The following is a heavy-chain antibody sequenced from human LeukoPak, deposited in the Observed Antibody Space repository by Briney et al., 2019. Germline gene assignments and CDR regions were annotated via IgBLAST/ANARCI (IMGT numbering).Heavy chain of an antibody. V-gene: IGHV3-48*01. J-gene: IGHJ4*02. CDR2: ISSSSSTI. D-gene: IGHD4-17*01. CDR1: GFTFSSYS. CDR3: ARPATVTTRALDC. Sequence: PGGSLRLSCAASGFTFSSYSMNWVRQAPGKGLEWVSYISSSSSTIYYADSVKGRFTISRDNSKNTLYLQMNSLRAEDTAVYYCARPATVTTRALDCWGQGTLVTVSS.